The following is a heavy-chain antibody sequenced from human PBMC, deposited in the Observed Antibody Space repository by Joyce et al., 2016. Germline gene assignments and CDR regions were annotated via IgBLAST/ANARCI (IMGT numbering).Heavy chain of an antibody. CDR3: ARDRGYGLGGYFDY. CDR1: GIGFSGVF. V-gene: IGHV3-30*04. D-gene: IGHD5-18*01. J-gene: IGHJ4*02. CDR2: ISDEGNDQ. Sequence: QVQLVESGGGAVQPGRSLRLSCSPSGIGFSGVFVCWVRQAPGKGREMGSMISDEGNDQYAANSVKGRFTISRDNSKNTWYLQMTSLRAEDTAVYYCARDRGYGLGGYFDYWGQGTLVTVSS.